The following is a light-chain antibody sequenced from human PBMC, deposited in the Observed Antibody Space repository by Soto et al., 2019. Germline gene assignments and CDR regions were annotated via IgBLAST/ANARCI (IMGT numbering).Light chain of an antibody. CDR2: KAS. CDR3: QQYNYLWT. J-gene: IGKJ1*01. CDR1: QSINSG. V-gene: IGKV1-5*03. Sequence: LQMTQSPSTLSASVGDTVTITCRASQSINSGLAWCQQKPGRAPKLLIYKASSLESGVPSRFSGSGYGTEFTLTISSLLPEDFATYYCQQYNYLWTFGQGTKVEIK.